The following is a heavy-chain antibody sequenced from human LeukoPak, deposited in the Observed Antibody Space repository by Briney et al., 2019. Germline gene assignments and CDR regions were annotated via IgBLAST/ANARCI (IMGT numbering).Heavy chain of an antibody. D-gene: IGHD3-10*01. Sequence: GGSLTLSCAASGFTFSSYSMNWLRQAQGKGLEWLSYISSSSSTIYYADSVKGRFTISRDNAKNSLYLQMNSLRDEDTAVYYCARDATFYYGSGSYDYWGQGALVTVSS. CDR2: ISSSSSTI. CDR1: GFTFSSYS. CDR3: ARDATFYYGSGSYDY. J-gene: IGHJ4*02. V-gene: IGHV3-48*02.